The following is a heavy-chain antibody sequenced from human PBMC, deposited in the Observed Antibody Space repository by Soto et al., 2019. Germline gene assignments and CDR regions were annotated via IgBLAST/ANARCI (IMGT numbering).Heavy chain of an antibody. CDR2: ISGSDGKT. Sequence: SGGSLRLSCTTSGFSFASLAMTWVRQAPGKGLEWVATISGSDGKTYYADSVKGRFSISRDTSRNTLYLQMNSLRADDTAIYYCAKWSYLDYWGQGTRVTVSS. CDR1: GFSFASLA. J-gene: IGHJ4*02. D-gene: IGHD3-3*01. CDR3: AKWSYLDY. V-gene: IGHV3-23*01.